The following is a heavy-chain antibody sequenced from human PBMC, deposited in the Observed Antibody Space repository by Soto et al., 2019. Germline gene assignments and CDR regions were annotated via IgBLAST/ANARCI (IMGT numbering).Heavy chain of an antibody. CDR1: GFSLSTSGVG. V-gene: IGHV2-5*02. CDR3: AHRLDPERYCSSTSCYAFDY. D-gene: IGHD2-2*01. Sequence: SGPTLVKPTQTLTLTCTFSGFSLSTSGVGVGWIRQPPGKALEWLALIYWDDDKRYSPSLKSRLTITKDTSKNQVVLTMTNMDPVDTATYYCAHRLDPERYCSSTSCYAFDYWGQGTLVTVSS. CDR2: IYWDDDK. J-gene: IGHJ4*02.